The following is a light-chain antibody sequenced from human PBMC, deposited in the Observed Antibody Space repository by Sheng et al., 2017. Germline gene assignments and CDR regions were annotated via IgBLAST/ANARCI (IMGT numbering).Light chain of an antibody. CDR2: GAS. CDR1: QTISTY. J-gene: IGKJ2*04. V-gene: IGKV1-39*01. CDR3: QQCYRAPRECS. Sequence: DIQMTQSPSSLSASLGDRVTITCRASQTISTYLNWYQQKPGEAPKLLIFGASTLQSGVPSRFSGSGSGTDFALTITSLQPEDFATYYCQQCYRAPRECSFGQGTKLEIK.